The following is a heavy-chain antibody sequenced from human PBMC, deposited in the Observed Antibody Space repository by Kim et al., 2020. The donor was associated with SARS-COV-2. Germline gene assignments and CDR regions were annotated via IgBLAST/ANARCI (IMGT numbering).Heavy chain of an antibody. J-gene: IGHJ6*02. CDR1: GGSISSYY. CDR2: IYYSGST. D-gene: IGHD5-12*01. Sequence: SETLSLTCTVSGGSISSYYWSWIRQPPGKGLEWIGYIYYSGSTNYNPSLKSRVTISVDTSKNQFSLKLSSVTAADTAVYYCARRVRGYSGYAIAAMDVWGQGTTVTVSS. CDR3: ARRVRGYSGYAIAAMDV. V-gene: IGHV4-59*08.